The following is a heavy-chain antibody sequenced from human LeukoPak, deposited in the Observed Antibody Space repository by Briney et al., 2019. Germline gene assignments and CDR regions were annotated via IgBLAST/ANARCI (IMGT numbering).Heavy chain of an antibody. D-gene: IGHD5-18*01. Sequence: SETLSLTCTVSGGSISSSSYFWGWIRQPPGKGLEWIGSISNSGSTYYNPPLKSRVTISVDTSKNRFSLKVTSVTAADTAVYYCARVGLGPEGYAFDIWGQGTMVTVSS. CDR3: ARVGLGPEGYAFDI. V-gene: IGHV4-39*02. J-gene: IGHJ3*02. CDR1: GGSISSSSYF. CDR2: ISNSGST.